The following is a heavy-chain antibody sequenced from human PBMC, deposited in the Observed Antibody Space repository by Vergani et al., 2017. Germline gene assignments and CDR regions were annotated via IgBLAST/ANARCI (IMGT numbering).Heavy chain of an antibody. CDR3: ARRRGGYDFFDY. V-gene: IGHV1-46*01. J-gene: IGHJ4*03. Sequence: QVQLVQSGAEVKKPGASVKVSCKASGYTFTSYYMHWVRQAPGQGLEWMGIINPSGGSTSYAQKFQGRVTMTRNTSTSTVYMELSSLRSEETAVYYCARRRGGYDFFDYWGQGTMVTVSS. D-gene: IGHD5-12*01. CDR2: INPSGGST. CDR1: GYTFTSYY.